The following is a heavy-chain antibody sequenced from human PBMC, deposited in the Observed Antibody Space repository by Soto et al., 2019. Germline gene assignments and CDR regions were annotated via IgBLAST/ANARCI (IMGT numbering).Heavy chain of an antibody. CDR2: IDPSDSQT. CDR1: GYSFAGYW. Sequence: GESLKISCKGSGYSFAGYWITWVRQKPGKGLEWMGRIDPSDSQTYYSPSFRGHVTISVTKSITTVFLQWSSLRASDTAMYYCARQIYYSDTGPNSQYSFASGGQRTPVPVSS. CDR3: ARQIYYSDTGPNSQYSFAS. V-gene: IGHV5-10-1*01. D-gene: IGHD3-22*01. J-gene: IGHJ1*01.